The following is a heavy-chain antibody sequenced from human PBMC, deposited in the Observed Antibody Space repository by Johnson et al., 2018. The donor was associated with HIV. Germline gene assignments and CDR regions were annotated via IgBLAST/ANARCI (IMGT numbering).Heavy chain of an antibody. J-gene: IGHJ3*02. D-gene: IGHD4-17*01. CDR1: GFTVSSNY. CDR3: ARMTVTSPGFFDI. CDR2: IYSGGST. V-gene: IGHV3-66*02. Sequence: VQLVESGGGVVQPGRSLRLSCAASGFTVSSNYMSWVRQAPGKGLEWVSVIYSGGSTYYADSVKGRFTFSRDNSKNTLYLQMNSLRADDTAVYYCARMTVTSPGFFDIWGQGTMVTVSS.